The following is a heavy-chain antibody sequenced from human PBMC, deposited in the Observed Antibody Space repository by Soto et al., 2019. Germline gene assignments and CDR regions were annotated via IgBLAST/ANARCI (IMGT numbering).Heavy chain of an antibody. V-gene: IGHV3-23*01. CDR3: AAPLLRVAANAYYFDH. Sequence: EVQLLESGGGLVQPGGSLRLSCAASGFSFSSYAMGWVRQAPGKGLEWVSATSGSGVSTYYADSVKGRFTISRDNSRNTLYLQMSSLRADDTGVYYGAAPLLRVAANAYYFDHWGQGALVTVSS. J-gene: IGHJ4*02. CDR2: TSGSGVST. D-gene: IGHD6-19*01. CDR1: GFSFSSYA.